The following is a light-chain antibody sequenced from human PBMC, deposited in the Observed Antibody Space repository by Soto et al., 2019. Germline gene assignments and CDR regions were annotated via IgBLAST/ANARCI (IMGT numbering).Light chain of an antibody. CDR3: QSYDSSRVV. CDR1: SSNIGAGYD. V-gene: IGLV1-40*01. J-gene: IGLJ2*01. Sequence: QSVLTQPPSVSGAPGQRVTISCTWSSSNIGAGYDVHWYQQLPGTAPKLLIYGNSNRPSGVPDRFSGSKSGTSASLAITGLQAEDEADYFCQSYDSSRVVFGGGTQLT. CDR2: GNS.